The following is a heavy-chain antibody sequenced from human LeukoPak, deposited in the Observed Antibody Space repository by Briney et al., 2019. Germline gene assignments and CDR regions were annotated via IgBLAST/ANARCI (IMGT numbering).Heavy chain of an antibody. CDR3: AKAVWFGELFGPVDY. V-gene: IGHV3-23*01. Sequence: GGSLRLSCAASGFTFSSYAMSWVRQAPGKGLEWVPAISGSGGSTYYADSVKGRFTISRDNSKNTLYLQMNSLRAEDTAVYYCAKAVWFGELFGPVDYWGQGTLVTVSS. D-gene: IGHD3-10*01. J-gene: IGHJ4*02. CDR2: ISGSGGST. CDR1: GFTFSSYA.